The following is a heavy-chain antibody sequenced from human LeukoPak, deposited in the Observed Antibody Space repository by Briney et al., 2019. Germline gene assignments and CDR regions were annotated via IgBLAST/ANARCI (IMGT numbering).Heavy chain of an antibody. Sequence: SETLSLTCAVSGYSISSGYYWGWIRQPPGKGLEWIGSIYHSGSTYYNPSLKSRVTISVDTSKNQFPLKLSSVTAADTAVYYCARQAGFVVVPAAISWGQGTLVTVSS. CDR3: ARQAGFVVVPAAIS. CDR1: GYSISSGYY. D-gene: IGHD2-2*01. V-gene: IGHV4-38-2*01. J-gene: IGHJ4*02. CDR2: IYHSGST.